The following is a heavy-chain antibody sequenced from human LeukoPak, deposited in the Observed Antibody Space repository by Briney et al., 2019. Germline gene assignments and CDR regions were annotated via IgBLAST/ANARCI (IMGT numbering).Heavy chain of an antibody. CDR3: ARSALSGTGYFDS. D-gene: IGHD1-1*01. CDR1: GYTFITQY. V-gene: IGHV1-46*01. CDR2: MNPNDGGT. J-gene: IGHJ4*02. Sequence: GASVKVSCKASGYTFITQYMHWVRQAPGQGLEWMGIMNPNDGGTAYAQKFRGRVSMSGDTSTSTVYVELTSLISEDTAVYYCARSALSGTGYFDSWGQGTLVTVS.